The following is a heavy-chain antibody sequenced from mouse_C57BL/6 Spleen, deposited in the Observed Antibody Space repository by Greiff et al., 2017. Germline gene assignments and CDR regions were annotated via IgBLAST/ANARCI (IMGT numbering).Heavy chain of an antibody. J-gene: IGHJ2*01. Sequence: VKLQESGPGLVQPSQSLSITCTASGFSLTSYGVHWVRQSPGKGLEWLGVIWSGEITDYNAAFLSRLSISNDNSKSQFFFKMNSLQAYDTAIYYCARNLNWSFDYWGQGTTLTVSS. V-gene: IGHV2-2*01. CDR2: IWSGEIT. CDR1: GFSLTSYG. D-gene: IGHD4-1*01. CDR3: ARNLNWSFDY.